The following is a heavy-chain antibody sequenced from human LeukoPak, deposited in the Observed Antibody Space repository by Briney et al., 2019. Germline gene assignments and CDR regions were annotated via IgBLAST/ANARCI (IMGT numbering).Heavy chain of an antibody. D-gene: IGHD5-18*01. CDR3: ARGPPNTAMVLRYYYYMDV. J-gene: IGHJ6*03. CDR2: IYYSGST. Sequence: PSETLSLTCTVSGGSISSSSYYWGWIRQPPGKGLEWIGSIYYSGSTYYNPSLKSRVTISVDTSKNQFSLKPSSVTAADTAVYYCARGPPNTAMVLRYYYYMDVWGKGTTVTVSS. CDR1: GGSISSSSYY. V-gene: IGHV4-39*01.